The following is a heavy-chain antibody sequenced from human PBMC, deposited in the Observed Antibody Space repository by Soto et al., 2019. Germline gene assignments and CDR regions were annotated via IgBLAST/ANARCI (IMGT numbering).Heavy chain of an antibody. J-gene: IGHJ4*02. CDR2: ISGSGGST. V-gene: IGHV3-23*01. D-gene: IGHD5-18*01. CDR3: AKGTYTAMVTRLAKYYFDY. CDR1: GFTFSSYA. Sequence: GGSLRLSCAASGFTFSSYAMSWVRQAPGKGLEWVSAISGSGGSTYYADSVKGRFTISRDNSKNTLYLQMNSLRAEDTAVYYCAKGTYTAMVTRLAKYYFDYWGQGTLVTVSS.